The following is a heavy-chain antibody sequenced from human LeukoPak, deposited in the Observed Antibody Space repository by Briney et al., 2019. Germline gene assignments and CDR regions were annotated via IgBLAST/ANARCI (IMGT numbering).Heavy chain of an antibody. CDR1: GFTFSSYS. CDR3: ARDPGGDYVINGAFDI. V-gene: IGHV3-48*04. Sequence: PGGSLRLSCAASGFTFSSYSMNWVRQAPGKGLEWVSSISSSSSTIYYADSVKGRFTISRDNAKNSLYLQMNSLRAEDTAVYYCARDPGGDYVINGAFDIWGQGTMVTVSS. J-gene: IGHJ3*02. CDR2: ISSSSSTI. D-gene: IGHD4-17*01.